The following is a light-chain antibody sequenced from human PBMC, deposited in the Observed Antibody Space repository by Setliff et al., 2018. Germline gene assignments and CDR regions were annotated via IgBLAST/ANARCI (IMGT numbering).Light chain of an antibody. V-gene: IGLV2-14*01. J-gene: IGLJ1*01. CDR2: DVG. CDR1: SNDVGGYNH. Sequence: QSALAQPASVSGSPGQSITISCTGSSNDVGGYNHVSWYQQHPGKAPKLMIYDVGKRPSGVSNRFSGSKSGNTASLTISGLQAEDEADYYCSSYTGSNSQVFGTGTKGTVL. CDR3: SSYTGSNSQV.